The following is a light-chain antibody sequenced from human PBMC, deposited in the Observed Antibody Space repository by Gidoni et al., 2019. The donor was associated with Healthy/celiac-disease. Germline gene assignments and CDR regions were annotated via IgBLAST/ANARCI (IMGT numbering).Light chain of an antibody. V-gene: IGKV1-39*01. CDR3: QQSYSTPWT. CDR1: QSISSY. CDR2: AAS. Sequence: IQMTQSPSSLSASVGDRVTITCRASQSISSYLNWYQQKPGKAPKLLIYAASSLQSGVPSRFSGSGSVTDFTLTISSLQPEDFATYYCQQSYSTPWTFXQXTKVEIK. J-gene: IGKJ1*01.